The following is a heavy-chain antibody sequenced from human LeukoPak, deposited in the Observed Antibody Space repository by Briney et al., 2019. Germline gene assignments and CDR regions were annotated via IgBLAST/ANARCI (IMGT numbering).Heavy chain of an antibody. CDR1: GFSCSNFA. V-gene: IGHV3-21*01. D-gene: IGHD3-10*01. Sequence: GGSLRLSCAASGFSCSNFAMSWFRQAPGKGLEWVSSIVGSSSTYYADSLKGRFTISSDNAKNSLHLQLNSLRAGDPAVYYCAKRGSGSSHDCWGQGTLVTVSS. CDR2: IVGSSST. J-gene: IGHJ4*02. CDR3: AKRGSGSSHDC.